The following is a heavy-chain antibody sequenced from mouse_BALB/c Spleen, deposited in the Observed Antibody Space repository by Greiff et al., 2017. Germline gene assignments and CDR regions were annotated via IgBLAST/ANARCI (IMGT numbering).Heavy chain of an antibody. CDR3: ARVAIYYGSYFDV. Sequence: QVQLQQSGPGLVAPSQSLSITCTVSGFSLTGYGVNWVRQPPGKGLEWLGMIWGDGSTDYNSALKSRLSISKDNSKSQVFLKMNSLQTDDTARYYCARVAIYYGSYFDVWGAGTTVTVSS. J-gene: IGHJ1*01. CDR1: GFSLTGYG. CDR2: IWGDGST. D-gene: IGHD2-2*01. V-gene: IGHV2-6-7*01.